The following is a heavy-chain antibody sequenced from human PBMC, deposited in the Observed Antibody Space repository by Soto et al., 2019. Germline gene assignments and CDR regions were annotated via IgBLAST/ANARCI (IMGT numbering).Heavy chain of an antibody. CDR1: GFTFSSYG. CDR2: ISYDGSNK. V-gene: IGHV3-30*18. J-gene: IGHJ4*02. CDR3: ANDLWFGELFLADY. Sequence: QVQLVESGGGVVQPGRSLRLSCAASGFTFSSYGMHWVRQAPGKGLEWVAVISYDGSNKYYADSVKGRFTISRDNSKNTLYLQMNSLRAEDTAVYYCANDLWFGELFLADYWGQGTLVTVSS. D-gene: IGHD3-10*01.